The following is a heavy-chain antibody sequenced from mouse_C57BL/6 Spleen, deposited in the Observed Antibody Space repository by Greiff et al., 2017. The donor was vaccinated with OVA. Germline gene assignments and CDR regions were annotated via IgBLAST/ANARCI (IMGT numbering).Heavy chain of an antibody. V-gene: IGHV1-74*01. CDR2: IHPSDSDT. CDR3: AITLRYPPWFAY. CDR1: GYTFTSYW. Sequence: QVQLQQPGAELVKPGASVKVSCKASGYTFTSYWMHWVKQRPGQGLEWIGRIHPSDSDTNYNQKFKGKATLTVDKSSSTAYMQLSSLTSEDSAVYYWAITLRYPPWFAYWGQGTLVTVSA. D-gene: IGHD1-1*01. J-gene: IGHJ3*01.